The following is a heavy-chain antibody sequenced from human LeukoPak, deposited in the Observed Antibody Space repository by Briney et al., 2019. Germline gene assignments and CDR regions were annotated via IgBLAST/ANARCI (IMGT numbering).Heavy chain of an antibody. J-gene: IGHJ6*02. CDR3: AKDFLDYGDYLSYYYYGMDV. Sequence: GGSLRLSCAASGFTFSSYGMHWVRQAPGKGLEWVAVISYDGSNKYYADSVKGRFTISRDNSKNTLYLQMNSLRAEDTAVYYCAKDFLDYGDYLSYYYYGMDVWGQGTTVTVSS. D-gene: IGHD4-17*01. CDR2: ISYDGSNK. V-gene: IGHV3-30*18. CDR1: GFTFSSYG.